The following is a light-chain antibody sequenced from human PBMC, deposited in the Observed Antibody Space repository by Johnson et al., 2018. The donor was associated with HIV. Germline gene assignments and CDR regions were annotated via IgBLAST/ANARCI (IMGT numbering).Light chain of an antibody. CDR1: SSNIGNNY. CDR3: GTWDSSLSAYV. V-gene: IGLV1-51*02. CDR2: ENT. J-gene: IGLJ1*01. Sequence: QSVLTQPPSVSAAPGQKVTISCSGSSSNIGNNYVSWYQNLPGTAPKLLIYENTKRPSGIPDRFSGSKSGTSATLGITGLQTGDEADYYCGTWDSSLSAYVFGIGTKVTVL.